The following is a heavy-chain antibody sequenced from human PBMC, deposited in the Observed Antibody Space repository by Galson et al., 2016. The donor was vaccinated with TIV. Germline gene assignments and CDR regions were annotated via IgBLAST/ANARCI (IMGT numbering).Heavy chain of an antibody. Sequence: SVKVSCKASGYIFANYGITWVRQAPGQGLEWMGWISAYNGETDFAQRVQDRVAMTIDTSATTAYMELRSLRSDDTAVYFCARDRATPTFLLVSDYYDGLDISGQGTTVTVSS. J-gene: IGHJ6*02. D-gene: IGHD2/OR15-2a*01. CDR2: ISAYNGET. V-gene: IGHV1-18*04. CDR3: ARDRATPTFLLVSDYYDGLDI. CDR1: GYIFANYG.